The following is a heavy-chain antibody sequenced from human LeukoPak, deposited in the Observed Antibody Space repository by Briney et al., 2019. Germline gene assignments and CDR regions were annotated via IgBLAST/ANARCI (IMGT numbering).Heavy chain of an antibody. J-gene: IGHJ6*02. CDR2: IYYSGST. V-gene: IGHV4-59*01. CDR3: ARGYYDFWSGYSYYYGMDV. Sequence: SETLSLTGTVSGGSISSYYWSWIRQPPGKGLEWIGYIYYSGSTNYNPSLKSRVTISVDTSKNQFSLKLSSVTAADTAVYYCARGYYDFWSGYSYYYGMDVWGQGTTVTVSS. CDR1: GGSISSYY. D-gene: IGHD3-3*01.